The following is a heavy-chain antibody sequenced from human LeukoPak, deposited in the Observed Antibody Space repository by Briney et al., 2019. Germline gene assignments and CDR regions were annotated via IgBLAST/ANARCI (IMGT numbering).Heavy chain of an antibody. J-gene: IGHJ4*02. CDR2: INHSGST. D-gene: IGHD5-12*01. CDR1: GFTFGDYA. V-gene: IGHV4-34*01. Sequence: KPGGSLRLSCTASGFTFGDYAMSWFRQPPGKGLEWIGEINHSGSTNYNPSLKSRVTISVDTSKNQFSLKLSSVTAADTAVYYCARGGYSGYYWGQGTLVTVSS. CDR3: ARGGYSGYY.